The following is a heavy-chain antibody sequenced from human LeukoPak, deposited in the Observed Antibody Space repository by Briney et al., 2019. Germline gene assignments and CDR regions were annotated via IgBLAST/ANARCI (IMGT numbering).Heavy chain of an antibody. D-gene: IGHD5-24*01. V-gene: IGHV3-23*01. J-gene: IGHJ4*02. CDR1: GFTFSSYA. CDR2: IGGSGGST. Sequence: GGSLRLSCAASGFTFSSYAMSWVRQAPGKGLEWVSAIGGSGGSTYYADSVKGRFTISRDNSKNTLYLQMNSLTADDTAVYYCARIDGSDDYWGQGTLVTVSS. CDR3: ARIDGSDDY.